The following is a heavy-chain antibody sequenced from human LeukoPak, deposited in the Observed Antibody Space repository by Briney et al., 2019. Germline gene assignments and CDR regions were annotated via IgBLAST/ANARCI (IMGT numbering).Heavy chain of an antibody. D-gene: IGHD3-3*01. V-gene: IGHV4-39*01. J-gene: IGHJ4*02. Sequence: SETLSLTCTVSGGSISSSSYYWGWIRQPPGKGLEWIGSVYYKGNTYYIPSLKSRVTISVDTSKNQFSLKLSSVTAADTAVYYCARRWDYDFWSGYYSEGTFDYWGQGTLVTVSS. CDR2: VYYKGNT. CDR1: GGSISSSSYY. CDR3: ARRWDYDFWSGYYSEGTFDY.